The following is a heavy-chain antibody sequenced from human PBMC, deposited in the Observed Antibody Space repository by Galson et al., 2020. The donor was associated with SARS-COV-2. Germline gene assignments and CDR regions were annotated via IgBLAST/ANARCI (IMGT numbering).Heavy chain of an antibody. CDR3: AIMVRGVITLYYYYGMDV. J-gene: IGHJ6*02. D-gene: IGHD3-10*01. Sequence: ASVKVSCKASGYTFTSYDINWVRQATGQGLEWMGWMNPNSGNTGYAQKFQGRVTMTRNTSISTAYMELSSLRSEDTAVYYCAIMVRGVITLYYYYGMDVWGQGTTVTVSS. CDR1: GYTFTSYD. CDR2: MNPNSGNT. V-gene: IGHV1-8*01.